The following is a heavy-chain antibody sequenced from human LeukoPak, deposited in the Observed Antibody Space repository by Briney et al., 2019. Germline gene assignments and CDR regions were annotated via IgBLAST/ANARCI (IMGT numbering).Heavy chain of an antibody. J-gene: IGHJ4*02. D-gene: IGHD2-2*01. CDR1: GGSISSGGYS. V-gene: IGHV4-30-2*01. CDR2: IYHSGST. CDR3: ASAKGSYAVIDY. Sequence: SETLSLTCAVSGGSISSGGYSWSRIRQPPGKGLEWIGYIYHSGSTYYNPSLKSRVTISVDRSKNQFSLKLSSVTAADTAVYYCASAKGSYAVIDYWGQGTLVTVSS.